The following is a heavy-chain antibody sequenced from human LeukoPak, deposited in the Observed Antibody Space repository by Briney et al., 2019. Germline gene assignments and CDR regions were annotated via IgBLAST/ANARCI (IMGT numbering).Heavy chain of an antibody. J-gene: IGHJ4*02. Sequence: GGSLRLSCAASGFTFSSYSMNWVRQAPGKGLEWVSSISSSSSYIYYADSVKGRFTISRDNAKNSLYLQMNSLRAEDTAVYYCARASSYKIYYFDYWGQGTLVTVSS. V-gene: IGHV3-21*01. CDR1: GFTFSSYS. CDR3: ARASSYKIYYFDY. D-gene: IGHD1-1*01. CDR2: ISSSSSYI.